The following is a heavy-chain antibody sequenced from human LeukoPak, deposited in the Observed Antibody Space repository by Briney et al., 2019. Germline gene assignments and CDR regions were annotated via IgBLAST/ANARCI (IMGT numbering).Heavy chain of an antibody. Sequence: GASVKVSCKASGYTFTSYDINWVRQASGQGLQWMGKMNPNGDKTVYAQSFQGRLTITRNTSISTAYMELNSLTSEDTATYYCARASIAAAGNIDFWGQGSLVIVSS. V-gene: IGHV1-8*03. CDR1: GYTFTSYD. CDR2: MNPNGDKT. CDR3: ARASIAAAGNIDF. D-gene: IGHD6-13*01. J-gene: IGHJ4*02.